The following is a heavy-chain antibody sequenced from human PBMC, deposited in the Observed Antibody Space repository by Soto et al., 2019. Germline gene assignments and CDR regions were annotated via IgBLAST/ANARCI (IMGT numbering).Heavy chain of an antibody. CDR2: IYYSGIT. CDR1: GGSISSYY. V-gene: IGHV4-59*01. J-gene: IGHJ4*02. Sequence: SETLSLTCTVSGGSISSYYWSWIRQPPGKGLEWIGYIYYSGITDYNPSLKSRVTISVDTSKSQFSLKLSSVTAADTAVYYCARGGGVYYFDYWDQGTLVTVSS. CDR3: ARGGGVYYFDY. D-gene: IGHD2-8*02.